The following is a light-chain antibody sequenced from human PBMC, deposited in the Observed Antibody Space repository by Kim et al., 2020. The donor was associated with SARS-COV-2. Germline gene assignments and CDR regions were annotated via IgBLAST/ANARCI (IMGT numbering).Light chain of an antibody. CDR2: EDS. CDR1: ALPKKY. CDR3: YSTDSSGNHRV. Sequence: YELTQPPSVSVSPGQTARITCSGDALPKKYAYWYQQKSGQAPVLVIYEDSKRPSGIPERFSGSSSGTMATLTISGAQVEDEADYYCYSTDSSGNHRVFGGGTQLTVL. V-gene: IGLV3-10*01. J-gene: IGLJ3*02.